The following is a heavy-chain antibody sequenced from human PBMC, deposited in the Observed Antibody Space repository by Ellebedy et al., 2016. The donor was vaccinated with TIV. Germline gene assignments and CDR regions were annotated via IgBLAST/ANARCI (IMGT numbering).Heavy chain of an antibody. CDR2: IRYDGSNQ. CDR1: GFSFSYYV. CDR3: AKDVSASHQYYFDY. J-gene: IGHJ4*02. V-gene: IGHV3-30*02. D-gene: IGHD2-2*01. Sequence: GESLKTSCAASGFSFSYYVIHWVRQAPGKQLESVAFIRYDGSNQYDADSVKRRFTISRDNSKNTLYLQMNSLRAEDTAVYYCAKDVSASHQYYFDYWGQGTLVTVSS.